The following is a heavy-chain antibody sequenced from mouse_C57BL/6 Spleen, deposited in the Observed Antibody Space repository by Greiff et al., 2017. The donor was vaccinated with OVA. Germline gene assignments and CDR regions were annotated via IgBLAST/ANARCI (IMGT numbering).Heavy chain of an antibody. J-gene: IGHJ1*03. CDR1: GYAFSSYW. V-gene: IGHV1-80*01. D-gene: IGHD2-3*01. Sequence: VQLVESGAELVKPGASVKISCKASGYAFSSYWMNWVKQRPGKGLEWIGQIYPGDGDTNYNGKFKGKATLTADKSSSTAYMQLSSLTSEDSAVYFCARLGDGYHWYFDVWGTGTTVTVSS. CDR3: ARLGDGYHWYFDV. CDR2: IYPGDGDT.